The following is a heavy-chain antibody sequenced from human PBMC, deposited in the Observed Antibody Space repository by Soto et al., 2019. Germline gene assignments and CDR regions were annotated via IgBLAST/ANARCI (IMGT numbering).Heavy chain of an antibody. D-gene: IGHD5-18*01. CDR1: GGSISSAAYY. Sequence: QVPLQESGPGLVNPSQTLSLSCTVSGGSISSAAYYWSWIRQHPGKGLEWIGYISHSGSTYYTPPLKSRVIISADTSKNQFSLNLTSVTAADTAVYYCATEYTYGSNFFDCWGQGALVTVSS. CDR2: ISHSGST. J-gene: IGHJ4*02. CDR3: ATEYTYGSNFFDC. V-gene: IGHV4-31*03.